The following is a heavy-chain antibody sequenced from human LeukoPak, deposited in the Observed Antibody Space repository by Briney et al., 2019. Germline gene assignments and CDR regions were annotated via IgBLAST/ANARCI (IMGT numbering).Heavy chain of an antibody. V-gene: IGHV1-18*01. CDR1: GYTSTSYG. CDR3: ARTHYYDSSGYPAYDY. J-gene: IGHJ4*02. Sequence: ASVKVSCKASGYTSTSYGISWVRQAPGQGLEWMGWISAYNGNTNYAQKLQGRVTMTTDTSTSTAYMELSSLRSEDTAVYYCARTHYYDSSGYPAYDYWGQGTLVTVSS. D-gene: IGHD3-22*01. CDR2: ISAYNGNT.